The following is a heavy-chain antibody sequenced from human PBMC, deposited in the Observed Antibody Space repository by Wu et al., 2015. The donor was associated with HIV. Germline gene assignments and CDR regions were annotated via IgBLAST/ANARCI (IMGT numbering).Heavy chain of an antibody. J-gene: IGHJ3*02. V-gene: IGHV1-18*01. Sequence: QVQLVQSGAEVKKPGASVKVSCKASGYTFTSYGISWVRQAPGQGLEWMGWISAYNGNTNYAQKLQGRVTMTTDTSTSTAYMELRSLRSDDTAVYYCARVDKYVIAAAGPNFDIWGQGTMVTVSS. CDR3: ARVDKYVIAAAGPNFDI. CDR2: ISAYNGNT. D-gene: IGHD6-13*01. CDR1: GYTFTSYG.